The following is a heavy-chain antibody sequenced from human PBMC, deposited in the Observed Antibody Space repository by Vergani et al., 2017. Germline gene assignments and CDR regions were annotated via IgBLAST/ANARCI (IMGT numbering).Heavy chain of an antibody. V-gene: IGHV4-34*01. J-gene: IGHJ4*02. D-gene: IGHD2-8*01. CDR1: GGSFSGYY. Sequence: QVQLQQWGAGLLKPSETLSLTCAVYGGSFSGYYWSWIRQPPGKGLEWIGEINHSGSTNYNPSLKSRVTISVDTSKNQFSLKLSSVTAADTAVYYCARPLRLRGYFDYWGQGTLVTVSS. CDR3: ARPLRLRGYFDY. CDR2: INHSGST.